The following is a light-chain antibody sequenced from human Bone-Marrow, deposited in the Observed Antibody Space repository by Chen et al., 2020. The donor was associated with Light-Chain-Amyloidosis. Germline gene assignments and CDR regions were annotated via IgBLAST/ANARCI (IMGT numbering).Light chain of an antibody. J-gene: IGLJ3*02. V-gene: IGLV2-23*01. Sequence: QSALTQPASVSGSPGQSITISCTGTSSDFGSYNLVSWYQQHPGKAPKLMIYEDIKRPSGVSNRFSGSKSGNTASLTISGLQAEDEADYYCCSYAGSSTPWVFGGGTKLTVL. CDR3: CSYAGSSTPWV. CDR2: EDI. CDR1: SSDFGSYNL.